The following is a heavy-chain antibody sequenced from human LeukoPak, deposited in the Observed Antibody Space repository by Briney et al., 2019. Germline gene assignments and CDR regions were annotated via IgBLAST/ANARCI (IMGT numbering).Heavy chain of an antibody. CDR2: ISYDGSNK. CDR3: ARLGAGLGS. V-gene: IGHV3-30-3*01. CDR1: GFTFSSYA. Sequence: GGSLRLSCAASGFTFSSYAMHWVRQAPGKGLEWVAVISYDGSNKYYADSVKGRFTISRDNSKNTLYLQMNSLRAEDTAVYYCARLGAGLGSWGQGTLVTVSS. J-gene: IGHJ4*02. D-gene: IGHD4/OR15-4a*01.